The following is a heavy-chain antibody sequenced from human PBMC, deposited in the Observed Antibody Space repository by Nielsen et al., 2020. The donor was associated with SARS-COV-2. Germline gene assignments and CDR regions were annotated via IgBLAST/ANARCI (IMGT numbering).Heavy chain of an antibody. CDR3: AKPWGDED. D-gene: IGHD3-16*01. V-gene: IGHV3-23*01. CDR1: GFTFSSYG. Sequence: GESLKISCVGSGFTFSSYGMTWFRQAPGKGLEWVSDISGSGGSTYYADSVKGRFTISRDNSKNTLYLQMNSLRAEDTAVYYCAKPWGDEDWGQGTTVTVSS. J-gene: IGHJ6*02. CDR2: ISGSGGST.